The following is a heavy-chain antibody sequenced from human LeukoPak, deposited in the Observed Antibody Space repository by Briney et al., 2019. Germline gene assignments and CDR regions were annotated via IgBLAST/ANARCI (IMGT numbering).Heavy chain of an antibody. CDR2: ISYDGSNK. Sequence: GGSLRLSCAASGFTFSSYGMHWVRQAPGKGLEWVAVISYDGSNKHYADSVKGRFTISRDNSKNTLYLQMNSLRAEDTALYYCAKDMSYGLLVGGLDYWGQGTLVTVSS. CDR3: AKDMSYGLLVGGLDY. J-gene: IGHJ4*02. D-gene: IGHD3-10*01. CDR1: GFTFSSYG. V-gene: IGHV3-30*18.